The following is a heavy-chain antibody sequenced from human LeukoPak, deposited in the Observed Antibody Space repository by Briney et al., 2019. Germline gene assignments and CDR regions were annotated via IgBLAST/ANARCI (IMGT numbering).Heavy chain of an antibody. CDR1: GFTFSSYE. J-gene: IGHJ6*04. Sequence: GGSLRLSCAASGFTFSSYEMNWVRQAPGKGLEWVSYISSSGSTIYYADSVNGQFTISRDNAKNSLYLQMNSLRAEDTAVYYCAELGITMIGGVWGKGTTVTISS. CDR2: ISSSGSTI. V-gene: IGHV3-48*03. D-gene: IGHD3-10*02. CDR3: AELGITMIGGV.